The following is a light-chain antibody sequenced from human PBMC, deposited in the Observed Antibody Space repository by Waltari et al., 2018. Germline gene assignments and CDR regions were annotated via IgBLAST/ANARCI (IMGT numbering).Light chain of an antibody. V-gene: IGLV3-1*01. CDR2: HDT. J-gene: IGLJ2*01. CDR1: KLGDKY. CDR3: QAWDSGLVI. Sequence: YELTQPPSVSVSPGQTASITCSGDKLGDKYASWYQQKPGQSPVLVIYHDTNRPSGIPERCSGSNSGDTATLTVSGTQAMDEADYYCQAWDSGLVIFGGGTKLTVL.